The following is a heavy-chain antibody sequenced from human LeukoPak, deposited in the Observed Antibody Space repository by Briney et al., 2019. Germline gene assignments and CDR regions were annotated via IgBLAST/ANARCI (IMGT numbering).Heavy chain of an antibody. Sequence: ASVNVSCTASGYTSTIYAMHWVRQAPGQRLECMGWINAGNGNTNYSHKFQGSVPIPRDTSASPAYLDLSSLRSEDTAVYYCARSDDPLFDYWGQGTLVTVSS. V-gene: IGHV1-3*01. J-gene: IGHJ4*02. CDR2: INAGNGNT. CDR3: ARSDDPLFDY. CDR1: GYTSTIYA.